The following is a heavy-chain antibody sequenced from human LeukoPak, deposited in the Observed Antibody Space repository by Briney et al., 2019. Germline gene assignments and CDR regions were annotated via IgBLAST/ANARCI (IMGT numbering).Heavy chain of an antibody. D-gene: IGHD3-3*01. V-gene: IGHV1-2*02. J-gene: IGHJ6*03. CDR2: INPNSGGT. CDR3: ARDYGVFGVVSLYYYMDV. CDR1: GYTFTGYY. Sequence: VSVKVSCKASGYTFTGYYMHWVRQAPGQGLEWMGCINPNSGGTNYAQKFQGRVTMTRDTSISTAYIELSRLRSDDTAVYYCARDYGVFGVVSLYYYMDVWGKGTTVTVSS.